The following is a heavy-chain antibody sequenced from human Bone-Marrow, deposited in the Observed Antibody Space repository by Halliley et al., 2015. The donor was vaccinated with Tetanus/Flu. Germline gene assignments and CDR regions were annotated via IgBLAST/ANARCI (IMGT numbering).Heavy chain of an antibody. J-gene: IGHJ3*02. V-gene: IGHV3-15*01. CDR2: VRTKTEGGTT. CDR1: GFGFSDTY. Sequence: SLRFSCAASGFGFSDTYMSWVRQAPGKGLEWVGRVRTKTEGGTTDYAAPGKGRFTISRDDSESTLYLQMNSLKTEDTAVYYCTTRWGIWGQGTMVTVSS. D-gene: IGHD7-27*01. CDR3: TTRWGI.